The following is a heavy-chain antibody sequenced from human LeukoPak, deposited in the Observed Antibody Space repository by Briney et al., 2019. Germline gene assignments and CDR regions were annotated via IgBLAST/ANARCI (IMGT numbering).Heavy chain of an antibody. V-gene: IGHV4-39*01. CDR1: GGSVSGGSYY. J-gene: IGHJ4*02. CDR3: ASHAVEGKWLQLYYFNY. D-gene: IGHD5-24*01. CDR2: IYNSGTT. Sequence: SETLSLTCTVSGGSVSGGSYYWSWIRQPPGKGLEWIASIYNSGTTYYNPSIKSRITIFVDTSKNQVSLKLRSVTAADTAVYYCASHAVEGKWLQLYYFNYWGQGSLVTVSS.